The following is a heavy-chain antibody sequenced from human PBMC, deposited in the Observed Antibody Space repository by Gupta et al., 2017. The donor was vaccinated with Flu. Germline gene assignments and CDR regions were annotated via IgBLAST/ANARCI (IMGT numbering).Heavy chain of an antibody. J-gene: IGHJ4*02. CDR3: AKDVGDGGDCCPFDH. CDR1: GFTLSSYA. Sequence: EVQLLESGGDLVKPGGSLRLSCAASGFTLSSYAMTGVRQAPGKGLEWVASITGRSATTYYTDSVKGRFTVSRDHSLNTLYLEMNTLRAEDTALYFCAKDVGDGGDCCPFDHWGQGTLVSVSS. CDR2: ITGRSATT. D-gene: IGHD2-21*02. V-gene: IGHV3-23*01.